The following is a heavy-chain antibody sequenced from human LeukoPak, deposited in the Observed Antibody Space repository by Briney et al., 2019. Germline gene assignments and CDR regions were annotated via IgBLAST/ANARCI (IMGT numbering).Heavy chain of an antibody. CDR1: GGTFSSYA. D-gene: IGHD3-22*01. CDR2: IIPIFGTA. CDR3: ARDYDDSSGYQYSDY. J-gene: IGHJ4*02. V-gene: IGHV1-69*13. Sequence: EASVKVSCKASGGTFSSYAISWVRQAPGQGLEWMGGIIPIFGTANYAQRFQGRVTITADESTSTAYMELSSLRSEDTAVYYCARDYDDSSGYQYSDYWGQGTLVTVSS.